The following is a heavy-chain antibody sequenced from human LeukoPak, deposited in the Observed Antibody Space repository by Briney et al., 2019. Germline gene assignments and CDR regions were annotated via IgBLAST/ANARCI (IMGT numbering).Heavy chain of an antibody. CDR3: ASLTDYYDSSGTSSFDY. CDR1: GGSFSGYY. Sequence: SETLSLTCAVYGGSFSGYYWSWIRQPPGKGLEWIGEINHSGSTNYNPSLKSRVTISVDTSKNQFSLKLSSVTAADTAVYYCASLTDYYDSSGTSSFDYWGQGTLVTVSS. J-gene: IGHJ4*02. D-gene: IGHD3-22*01. CDR2: INHSGST. V-gene: IGHV4-34*01.